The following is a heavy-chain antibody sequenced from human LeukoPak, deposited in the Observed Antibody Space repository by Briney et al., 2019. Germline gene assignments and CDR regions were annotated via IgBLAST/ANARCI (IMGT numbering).Heavy chain of an antibody. J-gene: IGHJ4*02. CDR2: IRGSGGST. CDR3: ATTSYYDSSGYYYY. V-gene: IGHV3-23*01. D-gene: IGHD3-22*01. CDR1: GFTFSSYA. Sequence: PGGSLRLSCAASGFTFSSYAMSSVRQAPGKGLGWVSAIRGSGGSTYYADSVKGRFTISRDNSKNTLYLQMNSLRAEDTAVYYYATTSYYDSSGYYYYWGQGALVTVSS.